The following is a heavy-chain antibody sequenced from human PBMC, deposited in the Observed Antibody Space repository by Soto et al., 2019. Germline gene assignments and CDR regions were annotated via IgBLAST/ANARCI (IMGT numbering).Heavy chain of an antibody. J-gene: IGHJ6*02. D-gene: IGHD3-10*01. CDR1: GYTFTSYG. V-gene: IGHV1-18*01. CDR3: ARDLMERKWFGELNGADGMDV. Sequence: QVQLVQSGAEVKKPGASVKVSCKASGYTFTSYGISWVRQAPGQGLEWMGWISAYNGNTNYAQKLQGRVNMTTDTSTSTAYMELRSLRSDDTAVYYCARDLMERKWFGELNGADGMDVWGQGTTVTVSS. CDR2: ISAYNGNT.